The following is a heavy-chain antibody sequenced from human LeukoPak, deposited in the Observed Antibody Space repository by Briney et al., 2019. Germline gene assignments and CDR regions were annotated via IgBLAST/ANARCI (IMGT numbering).Heavy chain of an antibody. CDR3: ARSVVAATETFDY. CDR2: IKQDGSEK. Sequence: GGSLRLSCAASGFTFSSYWMSWVRQAPGKGLEWVANIKQDGSEKYYVDSVKGRFTISRDNAKNSLYLQMNSLRAEDTAVYYCARSVVAATETFDYWGQGTLVTVSS. J-gene: IGHJ4*02. V-gene: IGHV3-7*01. D-gene: IGHD2-15*01. CDR1: GFTFSSYW.